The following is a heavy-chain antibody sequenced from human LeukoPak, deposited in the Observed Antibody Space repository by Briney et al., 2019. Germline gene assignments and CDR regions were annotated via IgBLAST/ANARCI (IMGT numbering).Heavy chain of an antibody. CDR3: ARDPRSGSYYFLVY. CDR1: GFTFSSYW. J-gene: IGHJ4*02. D-gene: IGHD1-26*01. CDR2: IKQDGSEK. V-gene: IGHV3-7*01. Sequence: GGSLRLSCAASGFTFSSYWMSWVRQAPGKGLEWVANIKQDGSEKYYVDSVKGRFTISRDNAKNSMYLQMNRLRAEDTAVYYCARDPRSGSYYFLVYWGQGTLVTVSP.